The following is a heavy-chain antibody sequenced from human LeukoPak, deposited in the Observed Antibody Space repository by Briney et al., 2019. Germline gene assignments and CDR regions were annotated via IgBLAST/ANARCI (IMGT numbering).Heavy chain of an antibody. V-gene: IGHV3-23*01. D-gene: IGHD3-16*01. CDR1: GFTSSSSA. CDR3: TKGGRDAPLDS. J-gene: IGHJ4*02. CDR2: ISDSGGDS. Sequence: GGSLRLSCAASGFTSSSSAMTWVRQAPGQGLEWVSAISDSGGDSIYTDSVKGRFTISRDNSKNTLYLEMNTLRAEETAAYYCTKGGRDAPLDSWGQGTLVTVSS.